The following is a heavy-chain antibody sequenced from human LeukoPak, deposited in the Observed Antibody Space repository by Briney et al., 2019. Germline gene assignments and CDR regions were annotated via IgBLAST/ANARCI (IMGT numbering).Heavy chain of an antibody. D-gene: IGHD5-12*01. CDR3: ARELYSGYSAFDI. CDR2: ISGSGGST. Sequence: GGSLRLSCAASGFTFSSYALSWVRQAPGKGLEWVSAISGSGGSTYYADSVKGRFTISRDNSKNTLYLQMNSLRAEDTAVYYCARELYSGYSAFDIWGQRTMVTVSS. V-gene: IGHV3-23*01. CDR1: GFTFSSYA. J-gene: IGHJ3*02.